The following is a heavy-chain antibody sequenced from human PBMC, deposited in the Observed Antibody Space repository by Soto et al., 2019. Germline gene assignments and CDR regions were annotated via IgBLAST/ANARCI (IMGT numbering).Heavy chain of an antibody. CDR3: ARGGLQRSSWPRPAGFDS. CDR2: INGDGSGN. J-gene: IGHJ5*01. CDR1: GFTFSSYW. Sequence: EAQLVESGGGLVQPGGSLRLSCAASGFTFSSYWMHWVRQAPGKGLEWVSRINGDGSGNDYADSVQGRVTISRDTAKKTLNLQMNSVRAEDTAVYYCARGGLQRSSWPRPAGFDSWGRGTLGTGS. V-gene: IGHV3-74*01. D-gene: IGHD6-13*01.